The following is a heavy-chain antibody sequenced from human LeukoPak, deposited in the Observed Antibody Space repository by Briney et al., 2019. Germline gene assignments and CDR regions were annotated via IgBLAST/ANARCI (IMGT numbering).Heavy chain of an antibody. J-gene: IGHJ3*02. V-gene: IGHV6-1*01. Sequence: SQTLSLTCAISGDSVSSSSASWNWIRRSPSRGLEWLGRTYYRSKWYSDYAVSVKSRITINPDTSKNQFSLQLNSVTPEDTAVYFCAKISSQWSPRDAFDIWGQGTIVTVSS. CDR2: TYYRSKWYS. CDR3: AKISSQWSPRDAFDI. D-gene: IGHD6-19*01. CDR1: GDSVSSSSAS.